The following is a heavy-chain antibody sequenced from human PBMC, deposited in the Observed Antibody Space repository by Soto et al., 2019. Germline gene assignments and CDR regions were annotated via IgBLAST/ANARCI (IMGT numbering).Heavy chain of an antibody. J-gene: IGHJ5*02. D-gene: IGHD3-22*01. CDR2: IYYSDSI. V-gene: IGHV4-59*01. CDR3: ARAYYAASGYGLDP. CDR1: GGSISSGY. Sequence: QVQLPESGPGLVKPSETLSLTCTVAGGSISSGYWSWIRQPPGKGLEWIGYIYYSDSINYKPSLKSRVSISVDTSKNQFSLSLNSVTAADTAVYDCARAYYAASGYGLDPWGQGTLVTVSS.